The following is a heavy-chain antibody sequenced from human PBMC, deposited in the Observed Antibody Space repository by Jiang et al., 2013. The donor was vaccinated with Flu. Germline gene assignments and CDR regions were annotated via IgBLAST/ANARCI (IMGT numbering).Heavy chain of an antibody. D-gene: IGHD5-18*01. J-gene: IGHJ6*02. CDR3: ARVPTFRYSYGPAGGMDV. CDR1: TFTSYA. V-gene: IGHV7-4-1*02. Sequence: TFTSYAMNWVRQAPGQGLEWMGWINTNTGNPTYAQGFTGRFVFSLDTSVSTAYLQISSLKAEDTAVYYCARVPTFRYSYGPAGGMDVWGQGTTVTVSS. CDR2: INTNTGNP.